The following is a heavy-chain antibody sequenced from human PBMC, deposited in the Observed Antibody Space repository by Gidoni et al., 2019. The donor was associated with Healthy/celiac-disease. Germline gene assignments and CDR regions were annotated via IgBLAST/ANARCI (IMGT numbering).Heavy chain of an antibody. CDR2: ISGSGGST. CDR1: GFTFSSYA. J-gene: IGHJ6*02. Sequence: EVQLLESGGGLVQPGGSLRLSCAASGFTFSSYAMSWVRQAPGKGLEWVSAISGSGGSTYYADSVKGRFTISRDNSKNTLYLQMNSLRAEDTAVYYCAKAREKRITMIVVVIHYYGMDVWGQGTTVTVSS. V-gene: IGHV3-23*01. CDR3: AKAREKRITMIVVVIHYYGMDV. D-gene: IGHD3-22*01.